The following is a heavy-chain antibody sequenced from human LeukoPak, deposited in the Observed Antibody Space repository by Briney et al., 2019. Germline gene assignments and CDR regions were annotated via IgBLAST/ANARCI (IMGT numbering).Heavy chain of an antibody. V-gene: IGHV4-59*01. Sequence: SETLSLTCTVSGGTIGSSYWHWIRQPPGKALEWIGYIYYSGSTAYNPSLKSRITMSVDTSKNRFSLNMWSVTAADTAVYYCARDPYSSGYYASFDPWGQGTLVTVSS. J-gene: IGHJ5*02. CDR3: ARDPYSSGYYASFDP. CDR2: IYYSGST. CDR1: GGTIGSSY. D-gene: IGHD5-12*01.